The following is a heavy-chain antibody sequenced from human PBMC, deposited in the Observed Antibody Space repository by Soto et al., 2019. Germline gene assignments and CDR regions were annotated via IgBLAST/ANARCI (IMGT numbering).Heavy chain of an antibody. V-gene: IGHV1-2*02. D-gene: IGHD4-17*01. J-gene: IGHJ4*02. Sequence: ASVKVSCKASGYTFTGYYMHWVRQAPGQGLEWMGWINPNSGGTNYAQKFQGRVTMTRDTSISTAYMELSRLRSDDTAVYYCARAQAILRPWGFGYWGQGTLVTVYS. CDR3: ARAQAILRPWGFGY. CDR2: INPNSGGT. CDR1: GYTFTGYY.